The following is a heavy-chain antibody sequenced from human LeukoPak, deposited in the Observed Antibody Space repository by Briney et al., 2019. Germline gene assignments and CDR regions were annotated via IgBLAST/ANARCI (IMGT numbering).Heavy chain of an antibody. Sequence: PSETLSLTCTVSGYSISSGYYWGWIRQPPGKGLEWIGSIYHSGSTYYNPSLKSRVTISVDTSKNQFSLKLSSVTAADTAVYYCARVVGSGSYYFFDYWGQGTLVTVSS. D-gene: IGHD3-10*01. J-gene: IGHJ4*02. CDR3: ARVVGSGSYYFFDY. CDR2: IYHSGST. CDR1: GYSISSGYY. V-gene: IGHV4-38-2*02.